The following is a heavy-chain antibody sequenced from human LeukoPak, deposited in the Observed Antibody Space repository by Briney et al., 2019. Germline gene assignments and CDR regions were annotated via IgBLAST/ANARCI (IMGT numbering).Heavy chain of an antibody. D-gene: IGHD6-13*01. V-gene: IGHV4-34*01. Sequence: SETLSLTCAVYGGSFSGYYWSWIRQPPGKGLEWIGEINHSGSTNYNPSLKSRVTISVDTSKNQFSLKLSSVTAADTAVYYCAGADYDASSSWYCDYWGQGTLVTVSS. J-gene: IGHJ4*02. CDR2: INHSGST. CDR3: AGADYDASSSWYCDY. CDR1: GGSFSGYY.